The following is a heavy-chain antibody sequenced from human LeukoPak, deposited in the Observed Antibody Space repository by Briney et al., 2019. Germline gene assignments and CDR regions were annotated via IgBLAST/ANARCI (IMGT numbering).Heavy chain of an antibody. CDR1: GFTFSGSA. Sequence: PGGSLRLSCAASGFTFSGSAMHWVRQASGKGLEWVGRIRSKANSYATAYAASVKGGFTISRDDSKNTAYLQMNSLRAEDTAVYYCARYSGSYEVNYYYYYGMDVWGQGTTVTVSS. CDR3: ARYSGSYEVNYYYYYGMDV. CDR2: IRSKANSYAT. J-gene: IGHJ6*02. D-gene: IGHD1-26*01. V-gene: IGHV3-73*01.